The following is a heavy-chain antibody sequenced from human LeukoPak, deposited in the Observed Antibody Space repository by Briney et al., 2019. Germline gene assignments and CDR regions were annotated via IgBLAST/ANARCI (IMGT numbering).Heavy chain of an antibody. CDR1: GGSFSGYY. CDR2: INHSGST. V-gene: IGHV4-34*01. J-gene: IGHJ3*02. D-gene: IGHD3-10*01. Sequence: PSETLSLTCAVYGGSFSGYYWSWIRQPPGKGLEWIGEINHSGSTNYNPSLKSRVTISVDTSKNQFSLKLSSVTAADTAVYYCARGRDKETLWFGELSHQNDAFDIWGQGTMVTVSS. CDR3: ARGRDKETLWFGELSHQNDAFDI.